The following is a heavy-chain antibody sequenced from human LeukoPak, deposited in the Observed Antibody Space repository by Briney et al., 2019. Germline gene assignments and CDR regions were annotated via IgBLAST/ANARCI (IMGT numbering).Heavy chain of an antibody. D-gene: IGHD3-10*02. Sequence: GGSLRLSCAASGFTVTSNYMSWVRQAPGKGLEWVSIIYSGGGAYYADSVKGRFTISRDNSRNTLFLQMNSLRAEDTAMYYCARVFPPNWFDPWGQGTLVTVSS. CDR1: GFTVTSNY. J-gene: IGHJ5*02. V-gene: IGHV3-66*01. CDR3: ARVFPPNWFDP. CDR2: IYSGGGA.